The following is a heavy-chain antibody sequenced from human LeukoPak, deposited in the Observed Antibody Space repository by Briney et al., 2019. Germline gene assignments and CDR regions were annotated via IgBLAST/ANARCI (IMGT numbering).Heavy chain of an antibody. J-gene: IGHJ4*02. D-gene: IGHD3-22*01. Sequence: KTSQTLSLTCTVSGGSISSGGYYWSWIRQHPGKGLEWIGYIYYSGSTYYNPSLKSRVTISVDTSKNQFSLKLSSVTAADTAVYYCARDGQYYDSSGLAYWGQGTLVTVSS. CDR2: IYYSGST. V-gene: IGHV4-31*03. CDR1: GGSISSGGYY. CDR3: ARDGQYYDSSGLAY.